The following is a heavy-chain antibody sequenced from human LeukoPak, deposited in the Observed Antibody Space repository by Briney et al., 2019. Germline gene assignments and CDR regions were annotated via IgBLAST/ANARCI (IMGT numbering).Heavy chain of an antibody. V-gene: IGHV6-1*01. Sequence: SQTLSLTCAISGDSVSTNSATWTWLRQSPSRGLEWLGRTYYRSKWNNDYAVSMKSRITINPDTSKNQFSLQLNSVAPEDTAVYYCARLVGASWFDSWGQGTLVTVSS. CDR1: GDSVSTNSAT. CDR2: TYYRSKWNN. CDR3: ARLVGASWFDS. J-gene: IGHJ5*01. D-gene: IGHD1-26*01.